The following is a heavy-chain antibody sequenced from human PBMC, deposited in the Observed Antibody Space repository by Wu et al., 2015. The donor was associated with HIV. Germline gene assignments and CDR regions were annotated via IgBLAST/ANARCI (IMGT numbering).Heavy chain of an antibody. CDR3: ARVQFDPDYYTYFDL. CDR1: YILTSYP. Sequence: QMQLVQSGPEAKRPGASVNVSCKASYILTSYPIGWVRQAPSQRLEWMGWMNPKNGYIKAAQRFEGRIALSTNNSAHTAYMELRSLTSDDTAIYFCARVQFDPDYYTYFDLWGQGTLVTVSS. CDR2: MNPKNGYI. J-gene: IGHJ2*01. V-gene: IGHV1-18*01. D-gene: IGHD3-9*01.